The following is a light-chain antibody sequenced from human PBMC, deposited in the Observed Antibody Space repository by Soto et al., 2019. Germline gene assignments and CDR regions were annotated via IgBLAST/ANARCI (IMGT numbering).Light chain of an antibody. CDR1: KSVSSN. Sequence: EIVMTQSPATLSVSPGERATLSCRTSKSVSSNLDWYQQKPGQAPRLLIYGASTSATGIPAGFSGSGSGTEFALTISSLQSEDFAVYYCQQYSYRLSFGGGTRVEIK. V-gene: IGKV3-15*01. CDR2: GAS. J-gene: IGKJ4*01. CDR3: QQYSYRLS.